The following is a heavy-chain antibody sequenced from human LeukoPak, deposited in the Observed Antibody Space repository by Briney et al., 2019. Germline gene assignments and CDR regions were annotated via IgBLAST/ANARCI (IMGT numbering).Heavy chain of an antibody. Sequence: AGRSLRLSCAASGFTFDDYAMHWVRQAPGKGLEWVSVIYSGGSTYYADSVKGRFTISRGNSKNTLYLQMNSLRAEDTAVYYCARAVAGPFDYWGQGTLVTVSS. CDR3: ARAVAGPFDY. CDR1: GFTFDDYA. J-gene: IGHJ4*02. CDR2: IYSGGST. V-gene: IGHV3-53*01. D-gene: IGHD6-19*01.